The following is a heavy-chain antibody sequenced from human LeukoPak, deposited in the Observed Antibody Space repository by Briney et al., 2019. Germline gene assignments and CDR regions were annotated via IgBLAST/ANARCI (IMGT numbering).Heavy chain of an antibody. CDR1: GFTFSSYT. J-gene: IGHJ2*01. D-gene: IGHD4-17*01. V-gene: IGHV3-21*06. CDR3: ARDLGSGDYLRKYFDL. CDR2: ISSSSSFK. Sequence: GGSLRLSCVGSGFTFSSYTVNWVRQAPGKRLEWVSSISSSSSFKQYADSAKGRFTISRDNAKNSLYLQMGGLRGEDTAVYYCARDLGSGDYLRKYFDLWGRGTLVAVSS.